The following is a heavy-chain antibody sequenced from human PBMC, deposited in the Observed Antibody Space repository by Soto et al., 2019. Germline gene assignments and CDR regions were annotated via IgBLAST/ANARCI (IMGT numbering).Heavy chain of an antibody. D-gene: IGHD3-10*01. CDR2: IYYSGST. V-gene: IGHV4-59*01. CDR1: GGSISSYY. CDR3: ARVMVRGVAAESPYYYYGMDV. Sequence: KSSETLSLTCTVSGGSISSYYWSWIRQPPGKGLEWIGYIYYSGSTNYNPSLKSRVTISVDTSKNQFSLKLSSVTAADTAVYYCARVMVRGVAAESPYYYYGMDVWGQGTTVTVSS. J-gene: IGHJ6*02.